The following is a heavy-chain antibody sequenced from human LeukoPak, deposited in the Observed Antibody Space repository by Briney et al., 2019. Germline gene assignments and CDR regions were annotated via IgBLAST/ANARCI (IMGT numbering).Heavy chain of an antibody. CDR1: GFTFSSYA. V-gene: IGHV3-23*01. Sequence: GGSLRLSCAASGFTFSSYAMSWVRQAPGKGLEWVSAISGSGGSTYYADSVKGRFTISRDNSKNTLYLQMNSLRAEDTAVYYCAKGPPAPGSYYLALPYWGQGTLVTVSS. D-gene: IGHD3-10*01. J-gene: IGHJ4*02. CDR3: AKGPPAPGSYYLALPY. CDR2: ISGSGGST.